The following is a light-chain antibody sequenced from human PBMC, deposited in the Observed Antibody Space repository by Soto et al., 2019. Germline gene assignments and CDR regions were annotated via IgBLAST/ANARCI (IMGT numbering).Light chain of an antibody. J-gene: IGKJ1*01. V-gene: IGKV1-5*01. Sequence: IEMSQSPFHLYASLGHRVPITCRASRTSSRGLAWYQQQPGTAPPLLIDEVSTFETVVPSRFSGGGSGTDFTLTISRLQPVAFAAFYCLQHGSSTFTFGQGTKV. CDR3: LQHGSSTFT. CDR1: RTSSRG. CDR2: EVS.